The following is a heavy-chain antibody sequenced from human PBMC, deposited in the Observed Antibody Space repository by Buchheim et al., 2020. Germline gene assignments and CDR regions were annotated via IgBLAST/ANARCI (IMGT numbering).Heavy chain of an antibody. CDR1: GGSFSGYY. CDR3: ARTAVAGTRGFDY. Sequence: QVQLQQWGAGLLKPSETLSLTCAVYGGSFSGYYWSWIRQPPGKGLEWIGEINHSGSTNYNPSLKSRATISVDTSKSPFSLKQRSVTAADTAVYYCARTAVAGTRGFDYWGQGTL. J-gene: IGHJ4*02. D-gene: IGHD6-19*01. CDR2: INHSGST. V-gene: IGHV4-34*01.